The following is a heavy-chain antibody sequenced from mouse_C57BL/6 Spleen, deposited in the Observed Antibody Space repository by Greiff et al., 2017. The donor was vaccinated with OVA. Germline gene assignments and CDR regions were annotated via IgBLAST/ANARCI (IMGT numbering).Heavy chain of an antibody. D-gene: IGHD1-1*01. Sequence: QVQLQHPGAELVRPGSSVKLSCKASGYTFTSYWMHWVKQRPIQGLEWIGNIDPSDSETHYNQKFKDKATLTVDKSSSTAYMQLSSLTSEDSAVYYCAITTVVAPRYYFDYWGQGTTLTVSS. CDR1: GYTFTSYW. CDR3: AITTVVAPRYYFDY. J-gene: IGHJ2*01. V-gene: IGHV1-52*01. CDR2: IDPSDSET.